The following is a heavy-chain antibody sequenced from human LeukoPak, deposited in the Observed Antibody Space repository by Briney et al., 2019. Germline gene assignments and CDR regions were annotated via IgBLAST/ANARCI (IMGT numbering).Heavy chain of an antibody. J-gene: IGHJ4*02. CDR1: GFTFSSYA. Sequence: PGGSLRLSCAASGFTFSSYAMSWVRQAPVKGLEWVSAISGSGGSTYYADSVKGRFTISRDNSKNTLYLQMNSLRAEDTAVYYCAKELYYYDSSGTREWGQGTLVTVSS. D-gene: IGHD3-22*01. CDR2: ISGSGGST. CDR3: AKELYYYDSSGTRE. V-gene: IGHV3-23*01.